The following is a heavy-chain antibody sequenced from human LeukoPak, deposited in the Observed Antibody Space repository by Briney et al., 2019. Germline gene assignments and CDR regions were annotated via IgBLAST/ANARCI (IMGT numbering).Heavy chain of an antibody. CDR1: GGSFSGYY. CDR3: ARVGYCSGGSWCYVDY. V-gene: IGHV4-34*01. D-gene: IGHD2-15*01. Sequence: SETLSLTCAVYGGSFSGYYWSWIRQPPGKGLEWIGEINHSGSINYNPSLKSRVTVSVDTSKNQFSLKLSSVTAADTAVYYCARVGYCSGGSWCYVDYWGQGTLVTVSS. J-gene: IGHJ4*02. CDR2: INHSGSI.